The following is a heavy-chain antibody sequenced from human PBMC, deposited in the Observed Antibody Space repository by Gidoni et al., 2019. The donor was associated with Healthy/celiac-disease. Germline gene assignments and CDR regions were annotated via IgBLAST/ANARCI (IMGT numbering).Heavy chain of an antibody. J-gene: IGHJ3*02. V-gene: IGHV3-15*01. Sequence: ELQLVESGGGLVKPGGSLRLTCSASGFTFSNAWMSWVRQAPGKGLEWVGRIKSKTDGGTTDYAAPVKGRFTISRDDSKNTLYLQMNSLKTEDTAVYYCTTGVLTPDAFDIWGQGTMVTVSS. CDR3: TTGVLTPDAFDI. CDR2: IKSKTDGGTT. CDR1: GFTFSNAW.